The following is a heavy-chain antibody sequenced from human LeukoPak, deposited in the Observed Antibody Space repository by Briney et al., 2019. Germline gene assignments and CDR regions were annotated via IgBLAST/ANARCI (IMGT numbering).Heavy chain of an antibody. CDR1: GFTFSDYN. J-gene: IGHJ6*03. Sequence: PGGSLRLSCAASGFTFSDYNMNWVRQAPGKGLEWVSSISTAPSYIYYADSMKGRFTISRDNAKNSLYLQMNSLRAEDTAVYYCARVFGWYMDVWGKGTTVTVSS. V-gene: IGHV3-21*01. CDR2: ISTAPSYI. D-gene: IGHD3-10*01. CDR3: ARVFGWYMDV.